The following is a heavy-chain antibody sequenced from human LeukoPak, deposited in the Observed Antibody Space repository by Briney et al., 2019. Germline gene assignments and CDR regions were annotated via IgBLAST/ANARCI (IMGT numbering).Heavy chain of an antibody. CDR3: ARRFYDNLTGHTWYDY. CDR1: GYTFTSYD. Sequence: PGASVKVSCKASGYTFTSYDINWMRQAPGQGLEWVGWMNPNSGNTGYAQTFQGKLTMTRNTSIKTAYMEPSSLRSEDTAVYYCARRFYDNLTGHTWYDYWGQGTLVTVSS. D-gene: IGHD3-9*01. V-gene: IGHV1-8*01. J-gene: IGHJ4*02. CDR2: MNPNSGNT.